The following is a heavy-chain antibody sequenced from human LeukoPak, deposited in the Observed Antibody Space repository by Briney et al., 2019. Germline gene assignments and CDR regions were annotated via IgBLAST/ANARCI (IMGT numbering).Heavy chain of an antibody. Sequence: GGSLRPSCAASVVSFSDYEMNWVRQAPGKGREWLSCISGSGNTIYYADSVKGRFTISRDNAKDSLYLQMNSLRADDTAIYYCARSPYYIAFDIWGQGTVVTISS. CDR2: ISGSGNTI. V-gene: IGHV3-48*03. D-gene: IGHD3-22*01. J-gene: IGHJ3*02. CDR3: ARSPYYIAFDI. CDR1: VVSFSDYE.